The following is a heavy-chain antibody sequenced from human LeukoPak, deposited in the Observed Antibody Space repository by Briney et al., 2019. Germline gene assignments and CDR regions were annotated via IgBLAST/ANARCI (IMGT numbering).Heavy chain of an antibody. D-gene: IGHD3-16*01. CDR2: INHSGST. CDR1: GGSFTGYY. Sequence: SETLSLTCAVYGGSFTGYYWSWIRQPPGKGLEWIGEINHSGSTNYSPSLKSRVTISVDTSKNQFSLKLSSVTAADTAVYYCARGGLRQLDAFDIWGQGTMVTVSS. J-gene: IGHJ3*02. CDR3: ARGGLRQLDAFDI. V-gene: IGHV4-34*01.